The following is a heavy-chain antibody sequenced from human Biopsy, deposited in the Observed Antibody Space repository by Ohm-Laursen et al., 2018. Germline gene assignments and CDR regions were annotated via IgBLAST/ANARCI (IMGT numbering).Heavy chain of an antibody. CDR2: VYYTGST. J-gene: IGHJ2*01. D-gene: IGHD3-22*01. Sequence: GTLSLTCTVFGDSISSYYWSRLPQPPGQGLQWIGYVYYTGSTDYNPSLQSRVTTSVDTSKNHFSLRLRSVTPADTAIYYCARDRGYYSDRTVPGYFDLWGRGTLVTVSS. CDR3: ARDRGYYSDRTVPGYFDL. V-gene: IGHV4-59*01. CDR1: GDSISSYY.